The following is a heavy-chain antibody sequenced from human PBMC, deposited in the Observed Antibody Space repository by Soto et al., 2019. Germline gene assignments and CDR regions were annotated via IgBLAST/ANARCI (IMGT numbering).Heavy chain of an antibody. Sequence: QVQLQESGPGLVKPSQTLSLTCTVSGGSISSGGYYWSWIRQHPGKGLEWIGYIYYSGSTYYNPSLKSRVTISVDTSKNQFSLKLSAVTAADTAVYYCAREEGGGYDHRWFDPWGQGTLVTVSS. V-gene: IGHV4-31*03. CDR1: GGSISSGGYY. CDR2: IYYSGST. J-gene: IGHJ5*02. D-gene: IGHD5-12*01. CDR3: AREEGGGYDHRWFDP.